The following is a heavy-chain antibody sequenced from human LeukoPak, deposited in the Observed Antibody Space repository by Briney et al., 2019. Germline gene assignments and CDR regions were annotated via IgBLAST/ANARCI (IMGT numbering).Heavy chain of an antibody. CDR2: IYYSGST. CDR1: GGSISSSSYY. V-gene: IGHV4-39*07. D-gene: IGHD3-9*01. J-gene: IGHJ3*02. CDR3: ARYRHYDILTGYYRGDNDAFDI. Sequence: SETLSLTCTVTGGSISSSSYYWGWIRQPPGKGLEWIGSIYYSGSTYYNPSLKSRVTISVATSKNQFSLKLSSVTAADTAVYYCARYRHYDILTGYYRGDNDAFDIWGQGTMVTVSS.